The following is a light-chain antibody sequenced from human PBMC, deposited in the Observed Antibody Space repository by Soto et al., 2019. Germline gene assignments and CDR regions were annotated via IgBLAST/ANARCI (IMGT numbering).Light chain of an antibody. CDR3: QQRSNRPPWT. CDR1: QRIKNY. CDR2: DAS. J-gene: IGKJ1*01. V-gene: IGKV3-11*01. Sequence: EIVLTQSPGTLYLSPGERDTISCKASQRIKNYLAWYQKKPGQAPRLLFYDASNRATGIPARFSGSGSGTDFTHTISRLEPEDFAVYYCQQRSNRPPWTFGQVTKVEIK.